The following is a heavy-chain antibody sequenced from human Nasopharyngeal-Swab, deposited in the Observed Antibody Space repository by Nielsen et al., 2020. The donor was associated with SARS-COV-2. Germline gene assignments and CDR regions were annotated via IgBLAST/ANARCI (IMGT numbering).Heavy chain of an antibody. J-gene: IGHJ6*02. V-gene: IGHV5-51*01. CDR2: IYPGDSDT. CDR1: GYSFTSYW. D-gene: IGHD6-13*01. CDR3: ARPGILNYYGMDV. Sequence: GESLKISCKGSGYSFTSYWIGWVRQMPGKGLEWMGIIYPGDSDTRYSPSFQGQVTISADKSISTAYLQSSSLKASDTAMYYCARPGILNYYGMDVWGQGTTVTVSS.